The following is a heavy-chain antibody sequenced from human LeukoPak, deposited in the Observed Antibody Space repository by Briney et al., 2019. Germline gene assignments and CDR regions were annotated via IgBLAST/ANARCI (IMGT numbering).Heavy chain of an antibody. J-gene: IGHJ4*02. CDR3: ATYDSSGLLDF. D-gene: IGHD3-22*01. V-gene: IGHV1-24*01. CDR2: FDPADEKT. Sequence: ASVKVSCKVSGYKLTELSIHWVREAPGKGLEWVGGFDPADEKTIYAQKFQGRVTMTEDTSTDTAYMELSSLRSEDTALYYCATYDSSGLLDFWGQGTLVTVSS. CDR1: GYKLTELS.